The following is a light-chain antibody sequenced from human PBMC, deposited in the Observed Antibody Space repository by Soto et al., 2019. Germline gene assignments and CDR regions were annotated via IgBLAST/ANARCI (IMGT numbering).Light chain of an antibody. CDR2: DAS. V-gene: IGLV2-14*01. J-gene: IGLJ1*01. Sequence: QSVLTQPASVSGSPGQSITISCTGTSSDVGGYNYVSWYQQHPGKAPKLMIYDASNRPSGVSNRFSGSKSGNTASLTISGLQAEDEADYSCSSYTSSSTLNVFGTGTKVTVL. CDR3: SSYTSSSTLNV. CDR1: SSDVGGYNY.